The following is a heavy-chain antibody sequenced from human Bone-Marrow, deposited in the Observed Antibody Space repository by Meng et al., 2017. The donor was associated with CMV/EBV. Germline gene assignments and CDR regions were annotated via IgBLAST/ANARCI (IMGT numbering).Heavy chain of an antibody. J-gene: IGHJ4*02. V-gene: IGHV1-46*01. CDR3: VSTPPDSGDYVFYFHY. D-gene: IGHD3-3*01. CDR2: IGPTANSL. CDR1: FSSHY. Sequence: FSSHYIHWVRQAPTQGLGWLGVIGPTANSLPYPQSFKGRVIMTRDTSTSTVYMQLSSLRSEDTTVYFCVSTPPDSGDYVFYFHYWGQGSLVTVSS.